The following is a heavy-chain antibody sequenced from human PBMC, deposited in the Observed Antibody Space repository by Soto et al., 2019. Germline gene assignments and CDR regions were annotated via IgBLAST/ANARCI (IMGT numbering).Heavy chain of an antibody. V-gene: IGHV4-59*01. Sequence: SETLSLTCTVSGGSISSYYWSWIWQPPGKGLEWIGYIYYSGSTNYNPSLKSRVTISVDTSKNQFSLKLSSVTAADTAVYYCARENYGDREFDYWGQGTLVTVSS. CDR1: GGSISSYY. CDR3: ARENYGDREFDY. D-gene: IGHD4-17*01. J-gene: IGHJ4*02. CDR2: IYYSGST.